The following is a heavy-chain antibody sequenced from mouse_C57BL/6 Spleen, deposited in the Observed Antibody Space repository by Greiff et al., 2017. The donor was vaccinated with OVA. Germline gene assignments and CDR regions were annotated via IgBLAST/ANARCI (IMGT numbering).Heavy chain of an antibody. CDR2: IDPSDSYT. CDR3: ARRRGLDYFDY. CDR1: GYTFTSYW. J-gene: IGHJ2*01. V-gene: IGHV1-69*01. Sequence: QVQLQQPGAELVMPGASVTLSCKASGYTFTSYWMHWVKQRPGPGLEWTGAIDPSDSYTNYNQKFKGKSTLTVDKSSSTASMQLSSLTSEDSAVYYCARRRGLDYFDYWGQGTTLTVSS. D-gene: IGHD1-2*01.